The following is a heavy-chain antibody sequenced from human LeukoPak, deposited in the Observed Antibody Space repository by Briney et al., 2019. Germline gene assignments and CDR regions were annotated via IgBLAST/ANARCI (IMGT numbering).Heavy chain of an antibody. CDR1: GFTFSTYW. CDR2: IKPDGSEK. CDR3: ARDFFPIVDSTWYEIGY. Sequence: GGSLRLSCVGSGFTFSTYWMNWVRQAPGKGLEWVANIKPDGSEKYYVDSVKGRFTISRDNVNNALFLQMNSLRVEDTAVYYCARDFFPIVDSTWYEIGYWGQGTLVTVSS. D-gene: IGHD2-21*01. V-gene: IGHV3-7*01. J-gene: IGHJ4*02.